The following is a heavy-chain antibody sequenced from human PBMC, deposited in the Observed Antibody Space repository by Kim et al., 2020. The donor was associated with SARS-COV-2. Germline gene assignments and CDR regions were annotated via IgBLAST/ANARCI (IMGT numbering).Heavy chain of an antibody. D-gene: IGHD2-15*01. CDR3: ARHAGYNSAWFFDY. J-gene: IGHJ4*02. Sequence: YLDSLQGRFTISRERAKNTMFLEMNSLRAEDTAVYFCARHAGYNSAWFFDYWGQGARVTVAS. V-gene: IGHV3-7*03.